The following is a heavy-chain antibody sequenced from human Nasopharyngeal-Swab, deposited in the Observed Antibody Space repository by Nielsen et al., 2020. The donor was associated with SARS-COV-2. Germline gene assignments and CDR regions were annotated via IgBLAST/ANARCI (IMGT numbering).Heavy chain of an antibody. CDR1: GFTVSSNY. CDR2: IYSGGGT. V-gene: IGHV3-53*01. D-gene: IGHD2-2*01. Sequence: GESLKISCAASGFTVSSNYMSWVRQAPGKGLEWVSVIYSGGGTYYADSVKGRFTISRDNSKNTLYLQMNSLRAEDTAVYYCARVPCSSTSCYVGGYGMDVWGQGTTVTVSS. CDR3: ARVPCSSTSCYVGGYGMDV. J-gene: IGHJ6*02.